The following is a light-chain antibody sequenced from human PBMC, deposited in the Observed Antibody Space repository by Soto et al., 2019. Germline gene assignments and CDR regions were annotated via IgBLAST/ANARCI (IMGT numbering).Light chain of an antibody. CDR1: QSVSSNF. Sequence: EIVMTQSPGTLSLSPGERATLSCRASQSVSSNFLAWYQQRPGQAPRLLMDGASSRAAGIPDRFSGSGSGTHFTLTIIRLEPEDFAVYYCHHYGRSAIFTFGPGTTVDIK. V-gene: IGKV3-20*01. J-gene: IGKJ3*01. CDR3: HHYGRSAIFT. CDR2: GAS.